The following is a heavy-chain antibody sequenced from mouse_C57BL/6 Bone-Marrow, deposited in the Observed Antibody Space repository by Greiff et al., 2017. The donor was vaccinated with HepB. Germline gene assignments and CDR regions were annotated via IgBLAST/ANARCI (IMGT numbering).Heavy chain of an antibody. CDR1: GYAFSSYW. V-gene: IGHV1-80*01. CDR2: IYPGDGDT. J-gene: IGHJ4*01. CDR3: ARRGVLRAAMEY. Sequence: QVQLQQSGAELVKPGASVKISCKASGYAFSSYWMNWVKQRPGKGLEWIGQIYPGDGDTNYNGKFKGKATLTADKSSSTAYMQLSSLTSEDSAVYYCARRGVLRAAMEYGGQGTSVTVSS. D-gene: IGHD1-1*01.